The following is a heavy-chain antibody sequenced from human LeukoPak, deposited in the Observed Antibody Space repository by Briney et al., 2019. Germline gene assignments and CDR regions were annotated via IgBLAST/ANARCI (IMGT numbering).Heavy chain of an antibody. CDR1: GYTFTGYY. D-gene: IGHD6-13*01. CDR2: INPNSGGT. V-gene: IGHV1-2*02. J-gene: IGHJ5*02. Sequence: ASVKVSCKASGYTFTGYYMHWVRQAPGQGLEWMGWINPNSGGTNYAQKFQGRVTMTRDTSISTAYMELSSLRSEDTAVYYCARGRIARESYNWFDPWGQGTLVTVSS. CDR3: ARGRIARESYNWFDP.